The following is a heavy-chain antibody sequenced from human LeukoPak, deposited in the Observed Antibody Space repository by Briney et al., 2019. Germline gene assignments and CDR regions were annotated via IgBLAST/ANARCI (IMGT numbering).Heavy chain of an antibody. J-gene: IGHJ3*02. Sequence: GGSLRLSCAASGFTFSSYAMSWVRQAPGKGLEWVSSISSSSSYIYYADSVKGRFTISRDNAKNSLYLQMNSLRAEDTAVYYCARVGCSGGSCYSAAFDIWGQGTMVTVSS. CDR3: ARVGCSGGSCYSAAFDI. CDR1: GFTFSSYA. D-gene: IGHD2-15*01. CDR2: ISSSSSYI. V-gene: IGHV3-21*01.